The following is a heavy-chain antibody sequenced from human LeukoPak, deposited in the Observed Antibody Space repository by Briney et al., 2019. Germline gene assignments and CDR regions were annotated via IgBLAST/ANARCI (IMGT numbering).Heavy chain of an antibody. J-gene: IGHJ2*01. CDR2: INSDGSST. D-gene: IGHD3-9*01. CDR3: AKVDSFWYFDL. V-gene: IGHV3-74*01. Sequence: PGGSLRLSCAASGFTFSSYWMHWVRQAPGKGLVWVSRINSDGSSTSYAGSVKGRFTISRDNAKNTFFVQMNSLRADDTAVYYCAKVDSFWYFDLCGRGTLVTVSS. CDR1: GFTFSSYW.